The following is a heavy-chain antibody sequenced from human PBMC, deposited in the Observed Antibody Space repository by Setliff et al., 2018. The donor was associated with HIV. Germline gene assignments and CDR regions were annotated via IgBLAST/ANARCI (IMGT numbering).Heavy chain of an antibody. V-gene: IGHV1-46*01. Sequence: ASVKVSCKASGYTFTSYIHWVRQAPGQGLECMGMINPSGGGTSYAQKFQGRVTMTRDTSTSTVYMELSSLRSEDTAVYYCARDRERGQYSRSAVGGYYYYYMDVWGKGTTVTVSS. J-gene: IGHJ6*03. D-gene: IGHD6-6*01. CDR2: INPSGGGT. CDR1: GYTFTSY. CDR3: ARDRERGQYSRSAVGGYYYYYMDV.